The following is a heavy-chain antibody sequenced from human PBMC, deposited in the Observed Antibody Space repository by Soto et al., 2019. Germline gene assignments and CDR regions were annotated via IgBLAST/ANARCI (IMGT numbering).Heavy chain of an antibody. CDR3: ARDGRRYSYGYDFYGMDV. CDR1: GYTFTSYG. J-gene: IGHJ6*02. Sequence: QVQLVQSGAEVKKPGASVKVSCKASGYTFTSYGISWVRQAPGQGLEWMGWISAYNGNTNYAQKLQGRVTMTTDTSTSTAYMELKSLRSDDTAVYYCARDGRRYSYGYDFYGMDVWGQGTTVTVSS. V-gene: IGHV1-18*01. D-gene: IGHD5-18*01. CDR2: ISAYNGNT.